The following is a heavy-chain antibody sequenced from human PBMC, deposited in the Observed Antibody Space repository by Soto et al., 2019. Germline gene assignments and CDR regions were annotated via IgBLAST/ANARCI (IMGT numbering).Heavy chain of an antibody. D-gene: IGHD2-21*01. CDR3: ARATDYGGEGLDF. Sequence: QLQLQESGSGLVRPSQTLSLTCAVSGGSISSGGYTWNWIRQSPQKGLEWIGYFFPGGTPDYNPSLKSRVTISIDNSKNRFSLRLNSVTAADTAVYFCARATDYGGEGLDFWGQGTLVTVSS. CDR2: FFPGGTP. J-gene: IGHJ4*02. V-gene: IGHV4-30-2*06. CDR1: GGSISSGGYT.